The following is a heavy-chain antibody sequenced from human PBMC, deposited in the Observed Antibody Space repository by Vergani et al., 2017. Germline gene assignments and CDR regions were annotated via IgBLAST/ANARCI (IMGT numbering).Heavy chain of an antibody. Sequence: VQLVESGGGVVQPGRSLRLSCAASGFTFSSYGMHWVRQAPGKGLEWVAVIWYDGSNKYYADSVKGRFTISRDNSKNTLYLQMNSLRAEDTAVYYCARDPYNIAVAGTRYYYGMDVWGQGTTVTVSS. D-gene: IGHD6-19*01. CDR1: GFTFSSYG. V-gene: IGHV3-33*01. CDR3: ARDPYNIAVAGTRYYYGMDV. J-gene: IGHJ6*02. CDR2: IWYDGSNK.